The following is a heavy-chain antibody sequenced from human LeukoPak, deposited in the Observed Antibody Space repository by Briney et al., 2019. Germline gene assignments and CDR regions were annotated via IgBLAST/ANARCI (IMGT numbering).Heavy chain of an antibody. CDR3: ARGIRRGYPSSPNY. Sequence: ASVKVSCKASGYIFTGYYMHWVRQAPGQGLEWMGWINPNSGGTNYAQKFQGWVTMTRDTSIGTAYMELSRLRSDDTAVYYCARGIRRGYPSSPNYWGQGTLVTVSS. D-gene: IGHD5-18*01. J-gene: IGHJ4*02. CDR1: GYIFTGYY. V-gene: IGHV1-2*04. CDR2: INPNSGGT.